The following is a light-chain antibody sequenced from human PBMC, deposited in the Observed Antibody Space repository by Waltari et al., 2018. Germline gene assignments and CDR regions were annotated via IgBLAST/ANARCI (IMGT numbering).Light chain of an antibody. J-gene: IGKJ2*01. CDR2: GAS. Sequence: EIVLTQSPGTLSLSPGERDTLSCRASQSISSSYLAWYQQKLGQAPRLFIYGASTRATGIPDRFSGSGSGTDFTLTISRLEPEDFAVYYCQYYSTSPPYTFGQGTKLEIK. CDR1: QSISSSY. CDR3: QYYSTSPPYT. V-gene: IGKV3-20*01.